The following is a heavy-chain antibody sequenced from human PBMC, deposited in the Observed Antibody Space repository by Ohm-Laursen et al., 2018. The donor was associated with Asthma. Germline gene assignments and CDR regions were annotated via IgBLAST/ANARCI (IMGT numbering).Heavy chain of an antibody. Sequence: SLRLSCTASGFTFSSYSMNWVRQAPGKGLEWVSYISSSSSTIYYADSVKGRFTISRDNGKNSLYLQMDSLRAEDTAVYYCARYSGTYRDYWGQGTLVTASS. CDR3: ARYSGTYRDY. CDR2: ISSSSSTI. J-gene: IGHJ4*02. D-gene: IGHD1-26*01. V-gene: IGHV3-48*01. CDR1: GFTFSSYS.